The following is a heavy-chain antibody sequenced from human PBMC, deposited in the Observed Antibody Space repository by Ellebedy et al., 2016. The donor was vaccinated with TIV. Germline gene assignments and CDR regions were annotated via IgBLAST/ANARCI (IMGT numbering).Heavy chain of an antibody. CDR3: AKRRGYYDSSGDFDY. V-gene: IGHV5-10-1*01. J-gene: IGHJ4*02. D-gene: IGHD3-22*01. Sequence: KVSCKGSGYGFTSYWIGWVRQMPGKGLEYMGRIDPSDSYTIYSPSFQGHVTISADKSISTAFLQWSSLKASDSAMYYCAKRRGYYDSSGDFDYWGQGTLVTVSS. CDR2: IDPSDSYT. CDR1: GYGFTSYW.